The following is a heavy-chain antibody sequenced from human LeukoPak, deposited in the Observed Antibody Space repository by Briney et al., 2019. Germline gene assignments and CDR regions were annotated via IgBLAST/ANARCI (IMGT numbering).Heavy chain of an antibody. CDR3: AKFTYDSSGYYDY. D-gene: IGHD3-22*01. J-gene: IGHJ4*02. CDR1: GFTFSSYA. Sequence: QSGGSLRLSCAASGFTFSSYAMSWVRQAPGKGLEWVSAISGSGGSTYYADSVKGRFTISRDNSKNTLYVQMNSLRAEDTAVYYCAKFTYDSSGYYDYWGQGTLVTVSS. V-gene: IGHV3-23*01. CDR2: ISGSGGST.